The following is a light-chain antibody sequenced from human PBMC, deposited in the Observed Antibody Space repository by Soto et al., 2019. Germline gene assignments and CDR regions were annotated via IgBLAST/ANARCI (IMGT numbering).Light chain of an antibody. CDR3: GTWDSSLSAGV. Sequence: QSVLTQPPSVSAAPGQKVTISCSGSSSNIGNNYVSCYQQLPGTAPKLLIYDNNKRPSGIPDRFSGSKSGTSATLGITGRQTGDEADYYCGTWDSSLSAGVFGTGTKLTVL. CDR2: DNN. V-gene: IGLV1-51*01. J-gene: IGLJ1*01. CDR1: SSNIGNNY.